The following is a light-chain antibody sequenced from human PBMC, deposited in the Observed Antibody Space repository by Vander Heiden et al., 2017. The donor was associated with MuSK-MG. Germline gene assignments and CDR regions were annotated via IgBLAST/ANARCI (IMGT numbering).Light chain of an antibody. CDR1: SSAVGGSNY. J-gene: IGLJ1*01. V-gene: IGLV2-14*01. CDR3: SSYTSSSTLPYV. Sequence: QSDLTQPASVSGSPGQSITISCTGTSSAVGGSNYVSWYQQHPGKAPKLMIYDVSNRPSGVANRFSGSKSGNTAALTISGLQAEDEADDYCSSYTSSSTLPYVFGTGTKVTVL. CDR2: DVS.